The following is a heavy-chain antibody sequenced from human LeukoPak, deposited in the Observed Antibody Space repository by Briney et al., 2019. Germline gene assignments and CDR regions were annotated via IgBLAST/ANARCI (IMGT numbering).Heavy chain of an antibody. Sequence: PGGSLRLSCAASGFTFSTYGMTWVRQAPGKGLEWVSAISGSGGSTYYADSVKGRFTISRDNSKNTLYLQMNSLRAEDTALYYCAKDVVGATSYWGQGTLVTVSS. V-gene: IGHV3-23*01. CDR1: GFTFSTYG. CDR3: AKDVVGATSY. CDR2: ISGSGGST. J-gene: IGHJ4*02. D-gene: IGHD1-26*01.